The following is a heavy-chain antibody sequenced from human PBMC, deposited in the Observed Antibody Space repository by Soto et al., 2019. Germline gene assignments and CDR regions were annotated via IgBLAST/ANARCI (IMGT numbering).Heavy chain of an antibody. J-gene: IGHJ4*02. CDR1: GFTFSSYW. CDR3: ARIRIELPYSGSYYDY. Sequence: GGSLRLSCAASGFTFSSYWMSWVRQAPGKGLEWVANIKQDGSEKYYVDSVKGRFTISRDNAKNSLYLQMNSLRAEDTAVYYCARIRIELPYSGSYYDYWGQGTLVTVSS. V-gene: IGHV3-7*03. D-gene: IGHD1-26*01. CDR2: IKQDGSEK.